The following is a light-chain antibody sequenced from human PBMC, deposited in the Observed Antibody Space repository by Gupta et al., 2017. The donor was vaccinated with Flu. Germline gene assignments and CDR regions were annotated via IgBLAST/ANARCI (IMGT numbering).Light chain of an antibody. J-gene: IGKJ3*01. V-gene: IGKV3-11*01. CDR3: QHRSIWPPVL. Sequence: AWYQQNPHHPPMLLIYGASNRDPGLPARFSGSWYGKFFTLTSSIGDPEDFAIYYCQHRSIWPPVLFGPGTKVDIK. CDR2: GAS.